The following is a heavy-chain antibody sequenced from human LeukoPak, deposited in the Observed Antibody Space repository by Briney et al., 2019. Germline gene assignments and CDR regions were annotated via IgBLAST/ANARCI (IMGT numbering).Heavy chain of an antibody. CDR3: TTDPSNNWNDGGYFAY. CDR1: GFTFSNAW. V-gene: IGHV3-15*01. J-gene: IGHJ4*02. CDR2: IKSKTDGGTT. D-gene: IGHD1-1*01. Sequence: GGSLRLSCAASGFTFSNAWMSWVRQAPGKGLEWVGRIKSKTDGGTTDYAAPVKGRFTISRDDSKNTLYLQMNSLKTEDTAVYSCTTDPSNNWNDGGYFAYWGQGTLSPSPQ.